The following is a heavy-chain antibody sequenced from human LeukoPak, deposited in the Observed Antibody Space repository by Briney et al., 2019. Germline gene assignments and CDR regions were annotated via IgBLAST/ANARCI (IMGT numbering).Heavy chain of an antibody. J-gene: IGHJ4*02. CDR1: GFTFSNYW. CDR2: IGEDGSEK. D-gene: IGHD6-13*01. Sequence: GGSLRLSCAASGFTFSNYWMIWVRQAPGKGLEWVANIGEDGSEKYYVDSVKGRFTISRDNAKNSLYLKMNSLRAEDTAVYYCARDSLAAAFFDHWGQGTLVTVSS. CDR3: ARDSLAAAFFDH. V-gene: IGHV3-7*01.